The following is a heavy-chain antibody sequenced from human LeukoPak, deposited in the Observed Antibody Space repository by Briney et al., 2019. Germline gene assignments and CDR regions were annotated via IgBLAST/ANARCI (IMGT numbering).Heavy chain of an antibody. D-gene: IGHD5-12*01. CDR3: VSRAYRGEFDM. Sequence: GGSPRHSSAASGVTSCSYEMNWVRHAPRTGLEWVSYISSSGSTISFADTVKGGFTISRDNAKITLYLRKRRLRAEDTAVYYCVSRAYRGEFDMGGEGTMVTVSS. V-gene: IGHV3-48*03. CDR1: GVTSCSYE. CDR2: ISSSGSTI. J-gene: IGHJ3*02.